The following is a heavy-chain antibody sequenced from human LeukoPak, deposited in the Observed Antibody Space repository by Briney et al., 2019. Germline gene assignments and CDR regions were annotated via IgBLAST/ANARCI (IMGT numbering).Heavy chain of an antibody. V-gene: IGHV4-61*09. CDR2: ISYNGNT. D-gene: IGHD5-12*01. CDR3: ARGIQWLFPY. CDR1: GGSISSGSYY. Sequence: KSSQTLSLTCTVSGGSISSGSYYWSWIRQPAGKGLEWIGYISYNGNTNHNPSLKSRVAISVDTSKNQFSLKLSSVTAADTAVYYCARGIQWLFPYWGQGTLVTVSS. J-gene: IGHJ4*02.